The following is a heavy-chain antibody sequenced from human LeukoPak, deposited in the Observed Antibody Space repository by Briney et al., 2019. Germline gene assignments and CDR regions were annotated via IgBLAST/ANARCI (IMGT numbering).Heavy chain of an antibody. Sequence: ASVKVSCKAPGGTFSSYAISWVRQAPGQGLEWMGGIIPIFGTANYAQKFQGRVTITTDESTSTAYMELSSLRSEDTAVYYCARGSGYSYGFGYWGQGTLVTVSS. CDR3: ARGSGYSYGFGY. V-gene: IGHV1-69*05. CDR1: GGTFSSYA. D-gene: IGHD5-18*01. J-gene: IGHJ4*02. CDR2: IIPIFGTA.